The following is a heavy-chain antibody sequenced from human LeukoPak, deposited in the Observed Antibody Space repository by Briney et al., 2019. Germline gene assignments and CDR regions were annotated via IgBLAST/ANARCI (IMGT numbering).Heavy chain of an antibody. D-gene: IGHD2-21*02. CDR2: INPNSGGT. Sequence: ASVKVSCKASGYTFTGYYMHWVRQAPGQGLEWMGRINPNSGGTNYAQKFQGRVTMTRDTSISTAYMELSRLRSDDTAVYYCARGGPYCGGDCYDGEYFQHWGQGTLATVSS. CDR1: GYTFTGYY. V-gene: IGHV1-2*06. J-gene: IGHJ1*01. CDR3: ARGGPYCGGDCYDGEYFQH.